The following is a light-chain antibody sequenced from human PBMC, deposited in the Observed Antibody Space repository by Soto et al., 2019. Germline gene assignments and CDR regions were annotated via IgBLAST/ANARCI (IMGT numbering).Light chain of an antibody. V-gene: IGLV2-14*01. J-gene: IGLJ1*01. CDR3: SSYTSSSLYV. Sequence: QSVLTQPASVSGSPGQSITISCTGTSSDVGGYNYGSWYQQLPGKAPKLMIYDVSDRPSGVSNRFSGPKSGNTASLTISGLQAEDEADYYCSSYTSSSLYVFGTGTKLTVL. CDR1: SSDVGGYNY. CDR2: DVS.